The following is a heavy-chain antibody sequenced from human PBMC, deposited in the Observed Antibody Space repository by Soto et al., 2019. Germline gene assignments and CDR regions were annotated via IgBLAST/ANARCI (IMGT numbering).Heavy chain of an antibody. CDR2: AHHSGRT. J-gene: IGHJ5*02. D-gene: IGHD4-17*01. V-gene: IGHV4-4*02. Sequence: SETLSLTCTVSGDSMSSSSWWNWVRQPPGKGLEWIGEAHHSGRTNYNPSLKTRVTISVDRSKNQFSLKVRSVTAADTAVYYCARETYGDYVGYFDPWGQGIQVTVSS. CDR3: ARETYGDYVGYFDP. CDR1: GDSMSSSSW.